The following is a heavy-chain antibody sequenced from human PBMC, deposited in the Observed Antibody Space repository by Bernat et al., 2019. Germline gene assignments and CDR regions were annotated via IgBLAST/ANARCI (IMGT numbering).Heavy chain of an antibody. CDR1: SFKFEDYG. Sequence: ASSFKFEDYGMHWVRQAPGQGLEWVSVISYDGGTQYYADSVRGRFTISRDNFMGTLSLQMNSLRAEDTAVDYWAKANYGELYYFTYWGQG. J-gene: IGHJ4*02. D-gene: IGHD4-17*01. V-gene: IGHV3-30*18. CDR2: ISYDGGTQ. CDR3: AKANYGELYYFTY.